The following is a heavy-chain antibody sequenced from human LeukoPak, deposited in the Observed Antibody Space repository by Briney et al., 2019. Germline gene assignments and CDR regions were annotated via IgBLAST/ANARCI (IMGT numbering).Heavy chain of an antibody. Sequence: GGSLRLSCAASGFTFSSYSVNWVRQAPGKGLEWVSSISSSSSYIYYADSVKGRFTISRDNAKNSLYLQMNSLRAEDTAVYYCARTQGGIVVVPAASSPYNWFDPWGQGTLVTVSS. J-gene: IGHJ5*02. V-gene: IGHV3-21*01. CDR2: ISSSSSYI. CDR3: ARTQGGIVVVPAASSPYNWFDP. D-gene: IGHD2-2*01. CDR1: GFTFSSYS.